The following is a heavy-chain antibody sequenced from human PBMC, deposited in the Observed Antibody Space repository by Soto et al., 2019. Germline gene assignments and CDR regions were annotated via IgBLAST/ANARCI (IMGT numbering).Heavy chain of an antibody. CDR3: AKYTTYDYYYGMDV. Sequence: PGGSLRLSCAASRFTFSNYAISWVRQAPGKGLEWVSTISGSGGSTYYADSVKGRFTISRDNSKNTLYLQINSLRAEDTAIYYCAKYTTYDYYYGMDVWGQGTTVTVSS. V-gene: IGHV3-23*01. J-gene: IGHJ6*02. D-gene: IGHD1-26*01. CDR2: ISGSGGST. CDR1: RFTFSNYA.